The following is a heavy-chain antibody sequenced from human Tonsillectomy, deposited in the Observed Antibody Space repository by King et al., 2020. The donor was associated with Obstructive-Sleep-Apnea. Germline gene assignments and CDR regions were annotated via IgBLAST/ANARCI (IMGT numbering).Heavy chain of an antibody. J-gene: IGHJ4*02. V-gene: IGHV5-51*01. Sequence: VQLVESGAEVKKPGESLKISCAGSGYTFTDYWVGWVRQMPGKGLEWMGIIYPGDSDTRYSPSFSGHVTISVDESITTAYLQWSSLKASDTAMYYCAASHYYYGAGTYFDYWGQGTLVTVSS. CDR1: GYTFTDYW. CDR2: IYPGDSDT. D-gene: IGHD3-10*01. CDR3: AASHYYYGAGTYFDY.